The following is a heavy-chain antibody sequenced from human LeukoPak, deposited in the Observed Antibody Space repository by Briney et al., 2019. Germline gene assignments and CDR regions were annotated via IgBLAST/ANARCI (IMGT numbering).Heavy chain of an antibody. CDR3: AKDMQQLGTGAFDI. CDR1: GFTFDDYA. Sequence: SLRLSCAASGFTFDDYAMHWVRQAPGKGLEWVSGISWNSGSIGYADSVKGRFTISRDNAKNSLYLQMNSLRAEDMALYYCAKDMQQLGTGAFDIWGQGTMVTVSS. J-gene: IGHJ3*02. CDR2: ISWNSGSI. V-gene: IGHV3-9*03. D-gene: IGHD6-13*01.